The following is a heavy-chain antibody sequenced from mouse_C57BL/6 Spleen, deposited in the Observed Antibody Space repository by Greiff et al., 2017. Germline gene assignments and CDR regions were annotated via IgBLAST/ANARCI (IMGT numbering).Heavy chain of an antibody. V-gene: IGHV1-76*01. Sequence: VKLMESGAELVRPGASVKLSCKASGYTFTDYYINWVKQRPGQGLEWIARIYPGSGNTYYNEKFKGKATLTAEKSSSTAYMQLSSLTSEDSAVYFCARSELSLDYWGQGTTLTVSS. D-gene: IGHD3-2*02. CDR3: ARSELSLDY. J-gene: IGHJ2*01. CDR2: IYPGSGNT. CDR1: GYTFTDYY.